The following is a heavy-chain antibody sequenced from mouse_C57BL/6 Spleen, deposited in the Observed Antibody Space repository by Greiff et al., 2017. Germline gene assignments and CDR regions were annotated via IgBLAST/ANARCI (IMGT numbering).Heavy chain of an antibody. CDR2: IYPSDSET. CDR3: ARGTDYYGSDAMDY. D-gene: IGHD1-1*01. CDR1: GYTFTSYW. V-gene: IGHV1-61*01. Sequence: QVQLQQPGAELVRPGSSVKLSCKASGYTFTSYWMDWVKQRPGQGLEWIGNIYPSDSETHYNQKFKDKATLTVDKSSSTAYMQLSSLTSEDSAVYYCARGTDYYGSDAMDYWGQGTSVTVSS. J-gene: IGHJ4*01.